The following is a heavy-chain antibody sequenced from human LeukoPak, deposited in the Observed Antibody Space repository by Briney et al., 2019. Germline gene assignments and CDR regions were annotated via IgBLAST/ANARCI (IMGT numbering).Heavy chain of an antibody. CDR1: GGSISSYY. J-gene: IGHJ3*02. D-gene: IGHD4-17*01. Sequence: SETLSLTCTVSGGSISSYYWSWIRQPPGKGLEWIGYIYYSGSTNYNPSLKSRVTISVDTSKNQFSLKLSSVTAADTAVYYCARTHLSYGDYGDSAWALDIWGQGTMVTVSS. V-gene: IGHV4-59*08. CDR2: IYYSGST. CDR3: ARTHLSYGDYGDSAWALDI.